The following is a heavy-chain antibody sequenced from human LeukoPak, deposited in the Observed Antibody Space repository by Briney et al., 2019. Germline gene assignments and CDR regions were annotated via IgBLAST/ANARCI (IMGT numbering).Heavy chain of an antibody. CDR3: ARGGNYGSGTSYYMDV. V-gene: IGHV3-21*01. J-gene: IGHJ6*03. CDR1: GFTFSSYE. Sequence: GGSLRLSCAASGFTFSSYEMNWVRQAPGKGLEWVSSISSSGTYIYYADSMKGRFTISRDNAKNSLYLQMNSLRAEDTAVYYCARGGNYGSGTSYYMDVWGKGTTVTVSS. D-gene: IGHD3-10*01. CDR2: ISSSGTYI.